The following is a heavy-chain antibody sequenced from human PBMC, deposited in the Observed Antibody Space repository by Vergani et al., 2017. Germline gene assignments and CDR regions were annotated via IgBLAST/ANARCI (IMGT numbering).Heavy chain of an antibody. V-gene: IGHV1-8*02. CDR2: MNPNSGNT. Sequence: QVQLVQSGAEVKKPGASVKVSCKASGYTFTGYYMHWVRQAPGQGLEWMGWMNPNSGNTGYAQKFQGRVTMTRNTSISTAYMELSSLRSEDTAVYYCARAPGHGAYYYYYMDVWGKGTTVTVSS. J-gene: IGHJ6*03. CDR1: GYTFTGYY. CDR3: ARAPGHGAYYYYYMDV.